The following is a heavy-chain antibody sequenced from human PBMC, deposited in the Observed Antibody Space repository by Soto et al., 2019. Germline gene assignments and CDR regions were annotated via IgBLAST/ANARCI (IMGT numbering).Heavy chain of an antibody. CDR2: ISWNSGSI. CDR3: AKYILRFGEGGMDV. V-gene: IGHV3-9*01. CDR1: GFTFDDYA. Sequence: GGSLRLSCAASGFTFDDYAMHWVRQAPGKGLEWVAGISWNSGSIGYADSVKGRLTISRDNAKNSLYLQMNSLRAEDTALYYCAKYILRFGEGGMDVWGQGTTVTVSS. D-gene: IGHD3-10*01. J-gene: IGHJ6*02.